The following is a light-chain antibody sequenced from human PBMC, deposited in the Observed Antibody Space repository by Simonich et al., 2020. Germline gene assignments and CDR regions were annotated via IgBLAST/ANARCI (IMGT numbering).Light chain of an antibody. J-gene: IGKJ3*01. CDR3: QQYYSTPFT. CDR1: QSVLYSSNNKNY. CDR2: WAS. Sequence: DIVMTQSPDSLAVSLGERATINCKSSQSVLYSSNNKNYLAWYQQKPGQPPKQLIYWASTRESGVPDRFSGSGSGTDFTLTISSLQAEDVAVYYCQQYYSTPFTSGPGTKVDIK. V-gene: IGKV4-1*01.